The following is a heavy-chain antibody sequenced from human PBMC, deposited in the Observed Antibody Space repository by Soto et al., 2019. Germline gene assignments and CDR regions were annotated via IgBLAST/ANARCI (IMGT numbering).Heavy chain of an antibody. CDR2: VSAYNGKT. Sequence: QVQMVQSGGEVKNPGASVKVSCKASGYTFVTHGISWVRQAPGQGPEWMGWVSAYNGKTNYAQKFQGRVNMTRDPSTSTVYMELTSPRSDDTAVYFCARQAWGAAADYWGLGTQVTVSS. D-gene: IGHD6-13*01. V-gene: IGHV1-18*01. J-gene: IGHJ4*02. CDR3: ARQAWGAAADY. CDR1: GYTFVTHG.